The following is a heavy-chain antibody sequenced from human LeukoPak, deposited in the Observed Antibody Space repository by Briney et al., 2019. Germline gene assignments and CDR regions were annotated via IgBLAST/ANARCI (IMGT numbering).Heavy chain of an antibody. D-gene: IGHD3-22*01. CDR1: GFTFSSYG. V-gene: IGHV3-30*18. CDR3: AKDSVVIPLTYYYYGMDV. J-gene: IGHJ6*02. CDR2: ISYDGSNK. Sequence: GGSLRLSCAASGFTFSSYGMHWVRQAPGKGLEWVAVISYDGSNKYYADSVKGRFTISRDNSKNTLYLQMNSLRAEDTAVYYCAKDSVVIPLTYYYYGMDVWGQGTTVTVSS.